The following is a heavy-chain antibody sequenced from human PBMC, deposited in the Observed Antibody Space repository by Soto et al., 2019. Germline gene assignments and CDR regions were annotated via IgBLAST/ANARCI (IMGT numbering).Heavy chain of an antibody. D-gene: IGHD6-19*01. CDR3: AAKRASAVGGRVDY. V-gene: IGHV4-39*01. CDR2: IYYSGST. CDR1: GGSISSSTYY. J-gene: IGHJ4*02. Sequence: PSETLSLTCTVSGGSISSSTYYWGWIRQPPGKGLEWIGSIYYSGSTYYNPSLKSRVTISVDTSKNQFSLKLSSVAAADTAVYYCAAKRASAVGGRVDYSGQGTLVTVSS.